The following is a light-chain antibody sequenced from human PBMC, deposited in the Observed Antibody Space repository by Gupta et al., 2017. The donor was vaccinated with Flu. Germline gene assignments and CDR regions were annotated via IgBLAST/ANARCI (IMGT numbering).Light chain of an antibody. CDR2: STN. Sequence: QTVVTQEPSFSVSPGGTVTLTSGSSSGSVSTSYYPSWYQQTPGQAPRTLIYSTNTRSSGVPDRFSGSILGNKAALTITGAQADDESDYYCVLYMGSGIWVFGGGTKLTVL. CDR3: VLYMGSGIWV. CDR1: SGSVSTSYY. J-gene: IGLJ3*02. V-gene: IGLV8-61*01.